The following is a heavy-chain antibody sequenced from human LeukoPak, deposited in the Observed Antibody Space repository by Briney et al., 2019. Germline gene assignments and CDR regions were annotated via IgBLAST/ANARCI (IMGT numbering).Heavy chain of an antibody. CDR1: GFTFSSYW. V-gene: IGHV3-74*01. Sequence: GGSLRLSCAASGFTFSSYWMHWVRQAPGKGLVWVSRINSDGSSTSYADSVKGRFTISRDNAKNTLYLQMNSLRAEDTAVYYCAREALSGYGIFHYWGQGTLVTVSS. D-gene: IGHD5-12*01. J-gene: IGHJ4*02. CDR2: INSDGSST. CDR3: AREALSGYGIFHY.